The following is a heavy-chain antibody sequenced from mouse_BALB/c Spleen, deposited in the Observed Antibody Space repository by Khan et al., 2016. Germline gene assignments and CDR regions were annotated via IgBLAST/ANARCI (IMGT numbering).Heavy chain of an antibody. CDR2: INPDSSTI. CDR3: ARAGYYGYLAY. J-gene: IGHJ3*01. D-gene: IGHD1-1*01. Sequence: VKLLESGGGLVQPGGSLKLSCAASGFDFSRYWMSWVRQAPGKGLEWIGEINPDSSTINYTPSLKDKFIISRDNAKNTLYLQMSKVRAEDTALYCWARAGYYGYLAYWGQGTLVTVSA. V-gene: IGHV4-1*02. CDR1: GFDFSRYW.